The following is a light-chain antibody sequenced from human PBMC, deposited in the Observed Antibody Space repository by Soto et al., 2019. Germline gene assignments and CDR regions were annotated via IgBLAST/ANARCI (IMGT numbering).Light chain of an antibody. V-gene: IGKV3-20*01. CDR3: QQYGSAPPFG. J-gene: IGKJ5*01. CDR2: DAS. CDR1: QSVNIY. Sequence: ELVFSPSPASVSLSPAEGASISYRSSQSVNIYLAWYKQKPGQAPRLLIYDASNRATGIPARFSGSGSGTDFPLTISRLEPDDFAVYSCQQYGSAPPFGFGQVSLLATK.